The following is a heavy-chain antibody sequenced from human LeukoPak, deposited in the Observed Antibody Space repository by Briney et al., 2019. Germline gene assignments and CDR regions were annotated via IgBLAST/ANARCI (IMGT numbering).Heavy chain of an antibody. CDR3: VRDDPGVQQERRLSPFDI. CDR1: GFTFRRYN. J-gene: IGHJ3*02. V-gene: IGHV3-21*04. D-gene: IGHD1-1*01. Sequence: GGSLRLSCAASGFTFRRYNMNWVRQAPGQGLEWVACISKSRNYIYYADSVKGRFTISRDDAKSSLYLQMDSLRVEDTALYYCVRDDPGVQQERRLSPFDIWGQGTMVTVSS. CDR2: ISKSRNYI.